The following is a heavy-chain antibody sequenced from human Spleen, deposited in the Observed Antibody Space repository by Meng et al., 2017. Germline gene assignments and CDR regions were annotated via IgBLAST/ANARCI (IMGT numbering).Heavy chain of an antibody. CDR2: ISWNSGSI. CDR1: GFTFDDYA. CDR3: AKDLYWRDSSGYYGN. D-gene: IGHD3-22*01. V-gene: IGHV3-9*01. Sequence: GGSLRLSCAASGFTFDDYAMHWVRQAPGKGLEWVSGISWNSGSIGYADSVKGRFTISRDNAKNSLYLQMNSLRAEDTAVYYCAKDLYWRDSSGYYGNWGQGTLVTVSS. J-gene: IGHJ4*02.